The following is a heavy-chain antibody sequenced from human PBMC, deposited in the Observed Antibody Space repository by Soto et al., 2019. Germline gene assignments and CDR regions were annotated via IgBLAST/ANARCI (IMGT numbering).Heavy chain of an antibody. D-gene: IGHD1-20*01. V-gene: IGHV1-8*01. CDR1: GYTFTYYD. CDR3: ARAIITDTFDI. CDR2: MSPNSGKR. Sequence: QVQLVQSGAEVKKPGASVKVSCKTSGYTFTYYDINWVRHATGQGLGWMGWMSPNSGKRRYAQNFQGRVNMTRNTSIGSAYMELSSLSSEETAVYFCARAIITDTFDIWGQGTMVTVSS. J-gene: IGHJ3*02.